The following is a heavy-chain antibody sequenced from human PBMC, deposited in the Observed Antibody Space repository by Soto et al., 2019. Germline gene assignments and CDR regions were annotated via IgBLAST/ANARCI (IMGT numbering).Heavy chain of an antibody. D-gene: IGHD3-10*01. CDR2: ISSSGSTI. V-gene: IGHV3-11*01. CDR1: GFTFSDYY. Sequence: GGSLRLSCAASGFTFSDYYMSWIRQAPGKGLEWVSYISSSGSTIYYADSVKGRFTISMDNAKNSLYLQMNSLRAEDTAVYYCARDRMTQLWFGELFHYYGMDVWGQGTTVTVSS. CDR3: ARDRMTQLWFGELFHYYGMDV. J-gene: IGHJ6*02.